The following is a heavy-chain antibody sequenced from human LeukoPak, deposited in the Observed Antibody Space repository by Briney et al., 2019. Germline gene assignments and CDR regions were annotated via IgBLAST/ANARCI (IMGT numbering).Heavy chain of an antibody. CDR3: ARALKGYSSSYNWFDP. D-gene: IGHD6-6*01. CDR1: GGSFSGYY. J-gene: IGHJ5*02. Sequence: SETLSLTCAVYGGSFSGYYWSWIRQPPGKGLEWIGEINHSGSTNYNPSLKSRVTVSVDTSKNQFTLKLSSVTAADTAVYYCARALKGYSSSYNWFDPWGQGTLVTVSS. CDR2: INHSGST. V-gene: IGHV4-34*01.